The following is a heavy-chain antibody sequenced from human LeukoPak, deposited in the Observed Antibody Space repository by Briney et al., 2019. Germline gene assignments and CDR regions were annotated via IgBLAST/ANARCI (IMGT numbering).Heavy chain of an antibody. D-gene: IGHD1-26*01. CDR1: GFTFSASG. V-gene: IGHV3-9*01. J-gene: IGHJ3*02. Sequence: GGSLRLSCAASGFTFSASGMNWVRQAPGKGLEWVSGISWNSGSIGYADSVKGRFTISRDNAKNSLYLQMNSLRAEDTALYYCAKDMKATLDAFDIWGQGTMVTVSS. CDR2: ISWNSGSI. CDR3: AKDMKATLDAFDI.